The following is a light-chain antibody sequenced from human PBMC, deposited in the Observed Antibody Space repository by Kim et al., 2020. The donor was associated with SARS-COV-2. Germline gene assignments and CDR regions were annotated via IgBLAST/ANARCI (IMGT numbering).Light chain of an antibody. CDR2: KDS. CDR3: YSAADNPSWV. CDR1: ELAKKY. Sequence: PGRTARSTCSVDELAKKYSPGFQQKPGQAPVLVIYKDSERPPGIPERFSGSSSGTTVTLTIIGAQVEDEADYYCYSAADNPSWVFGGGTKLTVL. J-gene: IGLJ3*02. V-gene: IGLV3-27*01.